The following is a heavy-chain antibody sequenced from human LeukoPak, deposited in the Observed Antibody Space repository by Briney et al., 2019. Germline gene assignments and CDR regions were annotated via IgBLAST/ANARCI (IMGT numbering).Heavy chain of an antibody. J-gene: IGHJ4*02. D-gene: IGHD5-12*01. Sequence: SVKVPCKASGGTFNSHAISWVRQAPGQGLEWVGGLIPFFGTTNYAEKFQGRVTITTDESTRTSYMELRSLKSEDTAVYYCARGRSGYDYGLDYWGQGILVIVSS. CDR2: LIPFFGTT. CDR3: ARGRSGYDYGLDY. V-gene: IGHV1-69*05. CDR1: GGTFNSHA.